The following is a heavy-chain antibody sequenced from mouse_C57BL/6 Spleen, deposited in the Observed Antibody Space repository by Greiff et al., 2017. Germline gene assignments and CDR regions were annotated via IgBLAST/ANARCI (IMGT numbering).Heavy chain of an antibody. CDR3: ARGSKGWYFDV. Sequence: QVHVKQPGAELVRPGSSVKLSCKASGYTFTSYWMDWVKQRPGQGLEWIGNIYPSDSETHYNQKFKDKATLTVDKSSSTAYMQLSSLTSEDSAVYYWARGSKGWYFDVWGTGTTVTVSS. V-gene: IGHV1-61*01. CDR1: GYTFTSYW. CDR2: IYPSDSET. D-gene: IGHD2-5*01. J-gene: IGHJ1*03.